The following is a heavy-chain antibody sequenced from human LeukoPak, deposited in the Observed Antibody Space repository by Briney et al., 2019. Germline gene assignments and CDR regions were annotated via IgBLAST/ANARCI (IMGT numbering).Heavy chain of an antibody. CDR2: ISSSSSTI. Sequence: GGSLRLSCAASGFTFSSYSMNWVRQAPGKGLEWVSYISSSSSTIYYADSVKGRFTISRDNAKNSLYLQMNSLRAEDTAVYYCAKRFILKYTENAFDIWGQGTMVTVSS. CDR1: GFTFSSYS. V-gene: IGHV3-48*04. D-gene: IGHD6-6*01. CDR3: AKRFILKYTENAFDI. J-gene: IGHJ3*02.